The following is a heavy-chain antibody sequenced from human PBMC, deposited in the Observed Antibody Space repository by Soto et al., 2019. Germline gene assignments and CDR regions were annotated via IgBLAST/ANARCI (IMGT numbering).Heavy chain of an antibody. CDR3: ARDCPFEYSSSSTAFDI. D-gene: IGHD6-6*01. Sequence: ETLSVTCAVYCGSYSCYYWSWISQHPGKGLEWIGEINHSGSTNYNPSLKSRVTISVGTSKKQFSLRLNSVTAADTAVYYCARDCPFEYSSSSTAFDIWGQGTMVT. V-gene: IGHV4-34*01. J-gene: IGHJ3*02. CDR1: CGSYSCYY. CDR2: INHSGST.